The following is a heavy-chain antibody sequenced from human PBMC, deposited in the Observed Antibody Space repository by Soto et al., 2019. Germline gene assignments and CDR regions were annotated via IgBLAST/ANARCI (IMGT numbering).Heavy chain of an antibody. Sequence: QLQLQESGSGLVKPSQTLSLTCAVSGGSISSGGYSWSWIRQPPGKGLEWIGYIYHSGSTYYNPSLKSRVTISVDRSKNQFSLKLSSVTAADMAVYYCARAGTISYNWFDPWGQGTLVTVSS. V-gene: IGHV4-30-2*01. D-gene: IGHD3-9*01. CDR3: ARAGTISYNWFDP. CDR1: GGSISSGGYS. CDR2: IYHSGST. J-gene: IGHJ5*02.